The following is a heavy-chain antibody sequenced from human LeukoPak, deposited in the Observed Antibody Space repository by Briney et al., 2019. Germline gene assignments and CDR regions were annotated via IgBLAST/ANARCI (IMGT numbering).Heavy chain of an antibody. D-gene: IGHD4-23*01. CDR3: ASDFGGHDDF. CDR2: MNTDGSRT. V-gene: IGHV3-74*01. J-gene: IGHJ4*02. CDR1: GFTFSRYW. Sequence: SGGSLRLSCAASGFTFSRYWMHWVRQAPGKGLVWVSRMNTDGSRTDYADSVKGRFTISRDNAKNTLYLQMNSLGVEDTAVYSCASDFGGHDDFWGQGILVTVSS.